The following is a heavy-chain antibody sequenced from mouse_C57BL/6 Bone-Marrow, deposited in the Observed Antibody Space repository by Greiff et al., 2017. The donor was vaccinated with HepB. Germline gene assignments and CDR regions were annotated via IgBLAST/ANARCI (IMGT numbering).Heavy chain of an antibody. Sequence: EVQLVESVAELVRPGASVKLSCTASGFNIKNTYMHWVKQRPEQGLEWIGRIDPANGNTKYAPKFQGKATITADTSSNTAYLQLSSLTSEDTAIYYCARSHYYGSSFYAMDYWGQGTSVTVSS. CDR2: IDPANGNT. D-gene: IGHD1-1*01. CDR3: ARSHYYGSSFYAMDY. CDR1: GFNIKNTY. V-gene: IGHV14-3*01. J-gene: IGHJ4*01.